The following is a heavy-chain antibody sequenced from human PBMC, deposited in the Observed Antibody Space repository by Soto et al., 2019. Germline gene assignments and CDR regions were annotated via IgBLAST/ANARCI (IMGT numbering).Heavy chain of an antibody. V-gene: IGHV3-48*03. D-gene: IGHD2-2*02. CDR3: ARGDCKTSCYIGF. CDR1: GFGFSNYE. CDR2: LTSSGGAT. J-gene: IGHJ4*02. Sequence: PGGSLRLSCAASGFGFSNYEMTWVRQAPGKGLEWVSYLTSSGGATMYADSVKGRFTISRDNAKDSLYLQMNSLRVEDTAVYYCARGDCKTSCYIGFWGQGALVTVSS.